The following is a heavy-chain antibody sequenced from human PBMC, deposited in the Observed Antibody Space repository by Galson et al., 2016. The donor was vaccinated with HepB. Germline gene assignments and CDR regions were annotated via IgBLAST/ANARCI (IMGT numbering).Heavy chain of an antibody. CDR1: GYTFTSYD. CDR2: ISTKNGNT. D-gene: IGHD5-12*01. Sequence: SVKVSCKASGYTFTSYDISWVRQAPGQGLEWMAWISTKNGNTNYARRVQGRVTVTKDTSTNTAYRALRSLRSDDTAMYFGVRGPPGGWGQWGRGTLVTVSS. CDR3: VRGPPGGWGQ. J-gene: IGHJ4*02. V-gene: IGHV1-18*04.